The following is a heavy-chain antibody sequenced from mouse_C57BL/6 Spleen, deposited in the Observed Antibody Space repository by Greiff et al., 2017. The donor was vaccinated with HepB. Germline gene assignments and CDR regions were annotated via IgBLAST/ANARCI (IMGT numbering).Heavy chain of an antibody. CDR2: INPNYGTT. J-gene: IGHJ1*03. Sequence: EVQLQQSGPELVKPGASVKISCKASGYSFTDYNMNWVKQSNGKSLEWIGVINPNYGTTSYNQKFKGKATLTVDQSSSTAYMQLNSLTSEDSAVYYWARSRCYDSRWYFDVWGTGTTVTVSS. CDR1: GYSFTDYN. CDR3: ARSRCYDSRWYFDV. V-gene: IGHV1-39*01. D-gene: IGHD2-12*01.